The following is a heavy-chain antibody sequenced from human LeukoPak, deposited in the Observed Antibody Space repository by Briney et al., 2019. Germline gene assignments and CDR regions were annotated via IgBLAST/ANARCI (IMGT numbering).Heavy chain of an antibody. D-gene: IGHD6-19*01. J-gene: IGHJ3*02. CDR2: ISSSSSYI. CDR3: ARDRGYSSGWYARSAEGACLGI. V-gene: IGHV3-21*01. Sequence: GGSLRLSCAASGFTFSSYSMNWVRQAPGKGLEWVSSISSSSSYIYYADSVKGRFTISRDNAKNSLYLQMNSLRAEDTAVYYCARDRGYSSGWYARSAEGACLGIWGQGTMVTVSS. CDR1: GFTFSSYS.